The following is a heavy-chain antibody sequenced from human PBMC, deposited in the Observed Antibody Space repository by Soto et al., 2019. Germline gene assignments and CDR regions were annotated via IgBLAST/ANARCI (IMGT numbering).Heavy chain of an antibody. J-gene: IGHJ5*02. CDR1: GFTFSSYA. D-gene: IGHD6-19*01. Sequence: PGGSLRLSCAASGFTFSSYAMSWVRQAPGKELERVSAISGSGGSTYYADSVKGRFTISRDNSMYTLYLQMNSLRAEDTAVYYCAKDLFGGWYPGGSFDPWGQGTLVTVPQ. V-gene: IGHV3-23*01. CDR3: AKDLFGGWYPGGSFDP. CDR2: ISGSGGST.